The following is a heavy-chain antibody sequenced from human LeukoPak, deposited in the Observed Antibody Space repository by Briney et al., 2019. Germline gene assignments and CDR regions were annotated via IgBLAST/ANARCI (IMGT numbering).Heavy chain of an antibody. CDR2: ISYDGSNK. J-gene: IGHJ1*01. CDR3: ARNGEMASLLGEYFQH. V-gene: IGHV3-30-3*01. D-gene: IGHD5-24*01. CDR1: GFTFSSYW. Sequence: QSGGSLRLSCAASGFTFSSYWMSWVRQAPGKGLEWVAVISYDGSNKYYADSVKGRFTISRDNSKNTLYLQMNSLRAEDTAVYYCARNGEMASLLGEYFQHWGQGTLVTVSS.